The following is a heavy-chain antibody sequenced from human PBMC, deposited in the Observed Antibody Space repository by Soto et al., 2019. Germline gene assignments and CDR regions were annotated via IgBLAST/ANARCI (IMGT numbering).Heavy chain of an antibody. V-gene: IGHV4-31*03. J-gene: IGHJ5*02. D-gene: IGHD5-18*01. CDR2: IYYSGST. CDR1: GGSISSGGYY. CDR3: ARGGYSYGPVVDP. Sequence: SQTLSLACTVSGGSISSGGYYWSWIRQHPGKGLEWIGYIYYSGSTYYNPSLKSRGTISVDTSKNQFSLKLSSVTAADTAVYSWARGGYSYGPVVDPWGQGTPVTVAS.